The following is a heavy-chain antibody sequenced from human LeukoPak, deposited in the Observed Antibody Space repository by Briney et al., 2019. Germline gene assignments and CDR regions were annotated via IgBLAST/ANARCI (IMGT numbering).Heavy chain of an antibody. CDR2: INPNSGGT. Sequence: ASVKVSCKASGYTFTGYYMHWVRQAPGQGLEWMGWINPNSGGTNYAQKFQGRVTMTRDTSISTAYMELGRLRSDDTAVYYCARAAISDGAFDIWGQGTMVTVSS. CDR3: ARAAISDGAFDI. J-gene: IGHJ3*02. V-gene: IGHV1-2*02. D-gene: IGHD3-9*01. CDR1: GYTFTGYY.